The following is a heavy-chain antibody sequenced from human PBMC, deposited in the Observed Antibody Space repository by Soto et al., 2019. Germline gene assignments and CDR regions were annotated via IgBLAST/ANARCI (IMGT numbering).Heavy chain of an antibody. J-gene: IGHJ5*02. CDR3: AHIPNYYQYDWFDP. D-gene: IGHD3-10*01. CDR2: IYWADDK. V-gene: IGHV2-5*02. Sequence: QITLKESGPTLLKPTQTLTLTCTFSGFSLTTRGVGVGWIRQPPGKALECLALIYWADDKRYSPSLQSRFSIANDTSKNQVVLTMTNVDPVDTSTYYCAHIPNYYQYDWFDPWGQGTLVSVSS. CDR1: GFSLTTRGVG.